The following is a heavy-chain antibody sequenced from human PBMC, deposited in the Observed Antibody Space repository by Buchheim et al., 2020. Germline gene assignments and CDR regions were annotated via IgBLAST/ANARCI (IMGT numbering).Heavy chain of an antibody. D-gene: IGHD2-2*01. CDR2: IWYDGSNK. CDR3: AVVPNKSPYFDY. CDR1: GFTFSSYG. Sequence: QVQLVESGGGVVQPGRSLRLSCAASGFTFSSYGMHWVRQAPGKGLEWVAVIWYDGSNKYYADSVKGRFTISRDNSKNTLSLQMNSLRAEDTAVYYCAVVPNKSPYFDYWGQGTL. J-gene: IGHJ4*02. V-gene: IGHV3-33*01.